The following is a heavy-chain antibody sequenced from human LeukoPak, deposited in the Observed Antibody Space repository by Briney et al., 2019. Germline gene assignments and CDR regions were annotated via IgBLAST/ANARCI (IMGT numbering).Heavy chain of an antibody. D-gene: IGHD2-2*01. CDR3: ARGGQIVVVPAAMEDYYYYYMDV. CDR2: IIPIFGTA. Sequence: ASVKVSCKASGGTFISYAISWVRQAPGQGLEWMGGIIPIFGTANYAQKFQGRVTITADESTSTAYMELSSLRSEDTAVYYCARGGQIVVVPAAMEDYYYYYMDVWGKGTTVTISS. J-gene: IGHJ6*03. CDR1: GGTFISYA. V-gene: IGHV1-69*13.